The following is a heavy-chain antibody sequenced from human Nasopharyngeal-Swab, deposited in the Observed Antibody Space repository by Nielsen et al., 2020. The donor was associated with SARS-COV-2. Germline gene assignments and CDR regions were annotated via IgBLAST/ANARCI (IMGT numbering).Heavy chain of an antibody. V-gene: IGHV3-23*01. D-gene: IGHD6-13*01. J-gene: IGHJ6*02. CDR3: AKVLAAAVAYYYGMDV. CDR2: ISGSGDNR. Sequence: GGSLRLSCAASGFTFSSYAMSWVRQVPGKGLEWVSGISGSGDNRYYAASVKGRFTISRDNSKNTLYLQMNSLTAEDTAVYYCAKVLAAAVAYYYGMDVWGQGTTVTVSS. CDR1: GFTFSSYA.